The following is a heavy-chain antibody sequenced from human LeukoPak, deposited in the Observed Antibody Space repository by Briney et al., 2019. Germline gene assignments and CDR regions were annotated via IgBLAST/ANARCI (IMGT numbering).Heavy chain of an antibody. CDR3: AKDQSYGATWTCYYYGMDV. D-gene: IGHD5-18*01. CDR1: GFTFSSYA. J-gene: IGHJ6*02. CDR2: ISGSGGST. V-gene: IGHV3-23*01. Sequence: GGSLRLSCAASGFTFSSYAMSWVRQAPGKGLEWVSAISGSGGSTYYADSVKGRFTISRDNSKNTLYLQMNSLRAEDTAVYYCAKDQSYGATWTCYYYGMDVWGQGTTVTVSS.